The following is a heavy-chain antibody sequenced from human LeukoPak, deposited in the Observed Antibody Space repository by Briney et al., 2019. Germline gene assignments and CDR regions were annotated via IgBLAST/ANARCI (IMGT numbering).Heavy chain of an antibody. CDR3: ARDRYYGSGSYYTPGY. J-gene: IGHJ4*02. CDR1: GFTFSSYA. CDR2: ISYDGSNK. Sequence: GGSLRLSCAASGFTFSSYAMHWVRQAPGKGLEWVAVISYDGSNKYYADSVKGRFTISRDNSKNTLYLQMNSLRAEDTAVYYCARDRYYGSGSYYTPGYWGQGTLVTVSS. V-gene: IGHV3-30-3*01. D-gene: IGHD3-10*01.